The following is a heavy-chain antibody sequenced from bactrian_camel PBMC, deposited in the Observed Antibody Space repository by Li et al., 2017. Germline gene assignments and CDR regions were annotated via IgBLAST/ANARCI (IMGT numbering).Heavy chain of an antibody. CDR2: IYLKGDGST. CDR3: AADRLPHLRTDSVVAMRFLLSPGTYVY. Sequence: HVQLVESGGGSVQAGGDLKLSCVASGNTYRRYTLAWFRQAPGKEREGVAAIYLKGDGSTIYGDSVKGRFTISQDNAKNTVYLQMNNLKPEDTAMYYCAADRLPHLRTDSVVAMRFLLSPGTYVYWGQGTQVTVS. D-gene: IGHD3*01. CDR1: GNTYRRYT. J-gene: IGHJ4*01. V-gene: IGHV3-3*01.